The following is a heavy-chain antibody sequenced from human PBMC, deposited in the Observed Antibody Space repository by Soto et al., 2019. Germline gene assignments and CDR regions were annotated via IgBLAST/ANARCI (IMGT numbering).Heavy chain of an antibody. V-gene: IGHV1-18*04. CDR2: ISAYNGNT. CDR3: ARVGITGTAYYYYGMDD. Sequence: QVQLVQSGAEVKKPGASVKVSCKASGYTFTSYGISWVRQAPGQGLEWMGWISAYNGNTNYAQKLQGRVTMTKDTSTSTAYMELRSLRSDDTAVYYWARVGITGTAYYYYGMDDWGQGTTVTVSS. CDR1: GYTFTSYG. D-gene: IGHD1-7*01. J-gene: IGHJ6*02.